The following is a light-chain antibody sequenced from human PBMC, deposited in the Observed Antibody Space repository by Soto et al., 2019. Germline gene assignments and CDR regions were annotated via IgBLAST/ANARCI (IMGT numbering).Light chain of an antibody. J-gene: IGLJ1*01. CDR3: SSFISSGTYV. V-gene: IGLV2-14*01. Sequence: QSALTQPASVSGSPGQSITISCTGSSSDVGGYNYVAWYQQHPGKAPKVMIYDVSNRASGVSYRFSGSKSGNTASLSISGLQAEDEADYYCSSFISSGTYVFGSGTKLTVL. CDR1: SSDVGGYNY. CDR2: DVS.